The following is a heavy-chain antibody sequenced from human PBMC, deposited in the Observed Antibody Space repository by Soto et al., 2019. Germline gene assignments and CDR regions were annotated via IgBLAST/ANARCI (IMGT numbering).Heavy chain of an antibody. Sequence: LSLTCTVSGGSISSYYWSWIRQPPGKGLEWLSYISSSSSYTNYADSVKGRFTISRDNAKNSLYLQMNSLRAEDTAVYYCARDHYDSLTGYYRGLLDYWGQGTLVTVSS. CDR3: ARDHYDSLTGYYRGLLDY. D-gene: IGHD3-9*01. V-gene: IGHV3-11*05. J-gene: IGHJ4*02. CDR2: ISSSSSYT. CDR1: GGSISSYY.